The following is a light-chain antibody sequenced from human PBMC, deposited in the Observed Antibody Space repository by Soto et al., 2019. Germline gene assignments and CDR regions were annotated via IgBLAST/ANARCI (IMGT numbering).Light chain of an antibody. CDR3: QHYVTWPFA. Sequence: EVVMTQSPATLSVSPGERATLSCRASRGIGSTLAWYQQKPGQTPRLLIYDTSTRATGVPGRFIGSRSGTEFTLTITSLQSEDFAIYYCQHYVTWPFAFGGGTRVENK. J-gene: IGKJ4*01. CDR2: DTS. CDR1: RGIGST. V-gene: IGKV3-15*01.